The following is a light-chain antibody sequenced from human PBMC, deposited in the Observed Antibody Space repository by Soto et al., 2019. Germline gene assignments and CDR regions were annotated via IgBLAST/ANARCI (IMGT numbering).Light chain of an antibody. Sequence: EIVLTQSPGTLSLSPGERATLSCRASQSVSSSYLAWYQQKPGQAPRLLIYGASSRATGIPDRFSGSGSGTDFALTISRLEPEDFAVYYCQQSIRTFGQGTKVDIK. CDR3: QQSIRT. J-gene: IGKJ1*01. CDR1: QSVSSSY. V-gene: IGKV3-20*01. CDR2: GAS.